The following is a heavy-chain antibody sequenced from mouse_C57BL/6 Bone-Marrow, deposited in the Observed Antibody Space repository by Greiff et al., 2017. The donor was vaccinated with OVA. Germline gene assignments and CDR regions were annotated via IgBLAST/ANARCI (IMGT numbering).Heavy chain of an antibody. V-gene: IGHV1-81*01. J-gene: IGHJ2*01. CDR2: IYPRSGTT. D-gene: IGHD1-1*01. CDR3: ARGSITTVVSTYDD. CDR1: GYTFTSYG. Sequence: QVQLQQSGAELARPGASVKLSCKASGYTFTSYGISWVKQRTGQGLEWIGEIYPRSGTTYYNEKFKGKATLTADKSNNTAYMELRSLTSEASAVYFCARGSITTVVSTYDDWGQGTTLTVSS.